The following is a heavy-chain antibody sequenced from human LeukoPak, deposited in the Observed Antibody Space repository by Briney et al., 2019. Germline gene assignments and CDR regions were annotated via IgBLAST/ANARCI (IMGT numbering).Heavy chain of an antibody. Sequence: GGSLRLSCTASGFTFSSYAMNWVRQAPGKGLEWISGIGAGGTFTYYADSVKGRFTISRDNAKKSLYLQMNSLRAEDTAVYYCARLIPPEYSSSWFDPWGQGTLVTVSS. J-gene: IGHJ5*02. CDR2: IGAGGTFT. V-gene: IGHV3-21*04. D-gene: IGHD6-6*01. CDR1: GFTFSSYA. CDR3: ARLIPPEYSSSWFDP.